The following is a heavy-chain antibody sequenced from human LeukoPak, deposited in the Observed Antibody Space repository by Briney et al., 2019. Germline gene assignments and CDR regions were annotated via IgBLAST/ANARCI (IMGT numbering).Heavy chain of an antibody. V-gene: IGHV3-21*01. Sequence: GGSLRLSCAASGFTFSSYSMNWVRQAPGKGLGWVSSISSSSSYIYYADSVKGRFTISRDNAKNSLYLQLNSLRAEDTAVYYCARDWGYYYYYGMDVWGQGTTVTVSS. D-gene: IGHD3-16*01. CDR2: ISSSSSYI. CDR3: ARDWGYYYYYGMDV. CDR1: GFTFSSYS. J-gene: IGHJ6*02.